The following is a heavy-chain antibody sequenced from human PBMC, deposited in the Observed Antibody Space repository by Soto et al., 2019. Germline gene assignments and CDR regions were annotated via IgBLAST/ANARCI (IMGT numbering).Heavy chain of an antibody. CDR3: ARVRGDGYNFDAFDI. Sequence: SQTLSLTCTVSGGSISSYYWSWIRQPPGKGLEWIGYIYYSGSTNYNPSLKSRVTISVDTSKNQFSLKLSSVTAADTAVYYCARVRGDGYNFDAFDIWGQGTMVTVSS. CDR1: GGSISSYY. J-gene: IGHJ3*02. CDR2: IYYSGST. D-gene: IGHD5-12*01. V-gene: IGHV4-59*01.